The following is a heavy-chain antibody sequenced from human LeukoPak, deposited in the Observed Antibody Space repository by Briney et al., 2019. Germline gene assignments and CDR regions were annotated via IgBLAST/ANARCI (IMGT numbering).Heavy chain of an antibody. CDR2: ISAYNGNT. V-gene: IGHV1-18*01. J-gene: IGHJ3*02. D-gene: IGHD4-17*01. CDR3: ARDRVPHDYGDYSDAFDI. Sequence: ASVKVSYKASGYTFTSYGISWVRQAPGQGLEWMGWISAYNGNTNYAQKLQGRVTMTTDTSTSTAYMELRSLRSDDTAVYYCARDRVPHDYGDYSDAFDIWGQGTMVTVSS. CDR1: GYTFTSYG.